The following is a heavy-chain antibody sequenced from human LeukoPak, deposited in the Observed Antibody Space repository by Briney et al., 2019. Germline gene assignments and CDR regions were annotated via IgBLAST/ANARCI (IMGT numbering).Heavy chain of an antibody. CDR2: ISAYSGNT. J-gene: IGHJ5*02. D-gene: IGHD6-13*01. V-gene: IGHV1-18*01. CDR3: ARDAIAAAASNWFDP. CDR1: GYTFTSYG. Sequence: GASVKVSCKASGYTFTSYGISWVRQAPGQGLEWMGWISAYSGNTNYAQKLQGRVTMTTDTSTSTAYMGLRSLRSDDTAVYYCARDAIAAAASNWFDPWGQGTLVTVSS.